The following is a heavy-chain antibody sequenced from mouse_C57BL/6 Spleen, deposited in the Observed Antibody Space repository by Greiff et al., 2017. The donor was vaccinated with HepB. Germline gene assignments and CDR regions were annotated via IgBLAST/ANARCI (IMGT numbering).Heavy chain of an antibody. V-gene: IGHV5-17*01. J-gene: IGHJ3*01. CDR2: ISSGSSTI. CDR1: GFTFSDYG. CDR3: ARGKLGRSPFAY. Sequence: EVHLVESGGGLVKPGGSLKLSCAASGFTFSDYGMHWVRQAPEKGLAWVAYISSGSSTIYYADTVKGRFTISRDNAKNTLFLQMTSLRSEDTAMYYCARGKLGRSPFAYWGQGTLVTVSA. D-gene: IGHD4-1*01.